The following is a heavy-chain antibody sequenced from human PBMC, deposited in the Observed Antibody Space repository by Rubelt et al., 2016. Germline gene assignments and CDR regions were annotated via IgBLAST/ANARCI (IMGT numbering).Heavy chain of an antibody. V-gene: IGHV3-48*04. CDR2: ISSSNSTI. Sequence: EVQLVESGGGLVQPGGSLRLSCAASGFTFSSYSMYWARQAPGNGLEWVSYISSSNSTIYYSDSVKGRFTISRDNAKNSLYLQRNIRRAEDTAVYYCARGPLDLEWFRNWFDPWGQGTLVTVSS. D-gene: IGHD3-3*01. CDR3: ARGPLDLEWFRNWFDP. CDR1: GFTFSSYS. J-gene: IGHJ5*02.